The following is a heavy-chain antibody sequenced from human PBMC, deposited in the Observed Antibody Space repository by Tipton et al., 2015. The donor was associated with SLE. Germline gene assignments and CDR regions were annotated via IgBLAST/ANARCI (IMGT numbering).Heavy chain of an antibody. Sequence: PGLVKPSQTLSLTCAISGDSVSSNSAAWNWIRQSPSRGLEWLGRTYYRSKWYNDYAVSVKSRITINPDTSKNQFSLQLNSVTPEDTAVYYCARDQVRRQQLVWPLDYWGQGTLVTVSS. CDR3: ARDQVRRQQLVWPLDY. D-gene: IGHD6-13*01. CDR2: TYYRSKWYN. CDR1: GDSVSSNSAA. V-gene: IGHV6-1*01. J-gene: IGHJ4*02.